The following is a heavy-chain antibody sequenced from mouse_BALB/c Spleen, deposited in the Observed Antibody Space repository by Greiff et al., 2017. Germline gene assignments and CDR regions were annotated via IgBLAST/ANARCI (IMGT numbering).Heavy chain of an antibody. CDR1: GYAFTNYL. V-gene: IGHV1-54*01. CDR2: IYAGTGGT. Sequence: QVQLQQSGAELVRPGTSVKVSCKASGYAFTNYLIEWVKQRPGQSLEWIAWIYAGTGGTSYNQKFTGKAQLTVDTSSSTAYMQFSSLTTEDSAIYYCARHADSMGGYYAMDYWGQGTSVTVSS. J-gene: IGHJ4*01. CDR3: ARHADSMGGYYAMDY.